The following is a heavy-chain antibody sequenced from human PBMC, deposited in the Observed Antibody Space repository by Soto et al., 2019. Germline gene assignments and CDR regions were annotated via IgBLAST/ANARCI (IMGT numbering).Heavy chain of an antibody. V-gene: IGHV3-74*03. CDR1: GFTFGDYW. Sequence: GGSLRLSGAGSGFTFGDYWMHWVRQPPWKGPEWVSRMTGDGLTTQYADSVKGRFTASRDNAKSTLYLQMNSLRAEDTAVYYCAKAEVDYLGPGTLVTFFS. CDR2: MTGDGLTT. CDR3: AKAEVDY. J-gene: IGHJ4*02.